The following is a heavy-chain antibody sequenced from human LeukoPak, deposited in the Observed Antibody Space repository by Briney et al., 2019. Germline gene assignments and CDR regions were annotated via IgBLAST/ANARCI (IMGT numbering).Heavy chain of an antibody. Sequence: ASVRVSCKVSGYTLTELSIHWVRQAPGKGLQWMGRSDPEDGETIYAQKFQGRVTMTEDTSTDTAYMELSSLRSEDTAVYYCARALKYYYDSSDWFDPWGQGTLVTVSS. J-gene: IGHJ5*02. CDR1: GYTLTELS. CDR2: SDPEDGET. V-gene: IGHV1-24*01. D-gene: IGHD3-22*01. CDR3: ARALKYYYDSSDWFDP.